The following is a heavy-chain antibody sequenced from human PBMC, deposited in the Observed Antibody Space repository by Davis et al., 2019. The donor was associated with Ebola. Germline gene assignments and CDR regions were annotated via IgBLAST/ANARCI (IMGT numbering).Heavy chain of an antibody. CDR3: ARDPSY. CDR2: IYYDGST. V-gene: IGHV4-39*07. CDR1: GGSISSSTYY. J-gene: IGHJ4*02. Sequence: PSETLSLTCTVSGGSISSSTYYWGWIRQPPGKGLEWIGSIYYDGSTYYNPSLKRRVTISVDTSKNQFSLKLSSVTAAETAVYYCARDPSYWGQGTLVTVSS.